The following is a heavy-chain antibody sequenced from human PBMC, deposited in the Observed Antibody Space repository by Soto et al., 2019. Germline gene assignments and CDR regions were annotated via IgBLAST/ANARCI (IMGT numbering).Heavy chain of an antibody. Sequence: ASVKVSCKTSGFTFTSYVMHWVRQASGQRLEWMGWINAGNVNTKYSQKFQGRVTITRDTSASTAYMELSSLRSEDTAVYYCSRGFVVVPAATLSDYYMDVWGKGTTVTVSS. J-gene: IGHJ6*03. CDR1: GFTFTSYV. CDR3: SRGFVVVPAATLSDYYMDV. D-gene: IGHD2-2*01. V-gene: IGHV1-3*01. CDR2: INAGNVNT.